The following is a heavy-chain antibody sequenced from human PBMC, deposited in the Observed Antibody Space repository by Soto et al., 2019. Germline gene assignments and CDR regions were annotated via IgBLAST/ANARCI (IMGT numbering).Heavy chain of an antibody. J-gene: IGHJ5*02. CDR1: SGSFSAYS. CDR2: INHSGTT. Sequence: PSETLSLTCAVYSGSFSAYSWSWIRQPPGRGLEWIGEINHSGTTNYNPSLKSRVTISVDTSKNQFSLKLSSVTAADTAVYYCARGKYSGSYYDWFDPWGQGTLVTVSS. D-gene: IGHD1-26*01. CDR3: ARGKYSGSYYDWFDP. V-gene: IGHV4-34*01.